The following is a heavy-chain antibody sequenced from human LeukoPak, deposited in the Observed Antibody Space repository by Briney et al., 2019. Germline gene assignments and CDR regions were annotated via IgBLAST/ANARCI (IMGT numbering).Heavy chain of an antibody. Sequence: GGSPRLSCAASGFTFSRHWMTWVRQAPGKGLELVANIKEDGSEIYYVDSVKGRFTISRDNAKNSLYLQMNSLRAEDTAVYYCARVVLYYSYMDVWGKGTTVTVSS. CDR1: GFTFSRHW. D-gene: IGHD6-13*01. V-gene: IGHV3-7*01. CDR3: ARVVLYYSYMDV. J-gene: IGHJ6*03. CDR2: IKEDGSEI.